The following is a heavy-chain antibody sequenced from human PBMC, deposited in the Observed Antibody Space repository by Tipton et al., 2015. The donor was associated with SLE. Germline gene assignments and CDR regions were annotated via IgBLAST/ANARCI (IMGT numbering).Heavy chain of an antibody. Sequence: TLSLTCAVSSFSISSGYYWGWIRQPPGKGLEWLGSIYHSGSTYYNPSLKSRVTISVNTSKNHFSLNLDSVTAADTAVCYCARVHWPRWYFDFWGRGTLVTVSS. V-gene: IGHV4-38-2*01. CDR3: ARVHWPRWYFDF. CDR1: SFSISSGYY. J-gene: IGHJ2*01. CDR2: IYHSGST.